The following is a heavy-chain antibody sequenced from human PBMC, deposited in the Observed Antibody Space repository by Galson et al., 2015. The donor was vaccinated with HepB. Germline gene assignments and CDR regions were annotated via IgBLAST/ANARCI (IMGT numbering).Heavy chain of an antibody. CDR2: ISANSGNT. Sequence: SVKVSCKASGYTFTTNGITWVRQAPGQGLEWMGWISANSGNTKYAQHLQGRVTLTRDTSTSTAYLELRSLRSDDTAAYYCARGRDCRLDYWGQGTLVTVSS. CDR1: GYTFTTNG. D-gene: IGHD2-21*02. J-gene: IGHJ4*02. CDR3: ARGRDCRLDY. V-gene: IGHV1-18*04.